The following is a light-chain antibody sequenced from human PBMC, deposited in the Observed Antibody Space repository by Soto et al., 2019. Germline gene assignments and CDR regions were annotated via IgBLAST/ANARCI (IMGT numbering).Light chain of an antibody. CDR1: QSVSSY. CDR3: QQRSNWRAT. J-gene: IGKJ4*01. CDR2: DAS. V-gene: IGKV3-11*01. Sequence: EIVLTQSPATLSLSPGERATLSCRASQSVSSYLDWYQQKPGQAPRLLIYDASNRATGIPARFSGSGSGTAFTLTISRLAPEDFAVYYCQQRSNWRATFGGGTKVEIK.